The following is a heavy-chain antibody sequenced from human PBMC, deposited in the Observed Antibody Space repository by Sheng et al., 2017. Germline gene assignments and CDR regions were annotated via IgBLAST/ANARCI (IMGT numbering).Heavy chain of an antibody. CDR2: ISYDGSNK. CDR3: AREPREDIVVVPAATHFDY. D-gene: IGHD2-2*01. V-gene: IGHV3-30*04. Sequence: QVQLVESGGGVVQPGRSLRLSCAASGFTFSSYAMHWVRQAPGKGLEWVAVISYDGSNKYYADSVKGRFTISRDNSKNTLYLQMNSLRAEDTAVYYCAREPREDIVVVPAATHFDYWGQGTLVTVSS. J-gene: IGHJ4*02. CDR1: GFTFSSYA.